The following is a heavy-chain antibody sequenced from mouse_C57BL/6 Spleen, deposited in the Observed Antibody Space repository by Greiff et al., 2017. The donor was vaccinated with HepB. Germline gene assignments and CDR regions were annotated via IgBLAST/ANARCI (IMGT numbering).Heavy chain of an antibody. J-gene: IGHJ1*03. D-gene: IGHD1-1*01. Sequence: VQLQQSGPGLVKPSQSLSLTCSVTGYSITSGYYWNWIRQFPGNKLEWMGYISYDGSNNYNPSLKNRNSITRDTSKNQFFLKLNSVTTEDTATYYCARDLLLYGSSPNWYFDVWGTGTTVTVSS. CDR2: ISYDGSN. CDR3: ARDLLLYGSSPNWYFDV. V-gene: IGHV3-6*01. CDR1: GYSITSGYY.